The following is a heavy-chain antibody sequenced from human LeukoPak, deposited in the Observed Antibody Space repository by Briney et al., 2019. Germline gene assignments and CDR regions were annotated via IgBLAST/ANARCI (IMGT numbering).Heavy chain of an antibody. J-gene: IGHJ4*02. Sequence: PGGSLRLSCAASGFTFSSYEMNWVHQAPGKGLEWISYISSSGTTIYYADSVKGRFTISRDNAKNSLFLQMNSLRAEDTAVYYCARGGYSGSGGFDYWGQGTLVTVSS. CDR2: ISSSGTTI. CDR3: ARGGYSGSGGFDY. V-gene: IGHV3-48*03. D-gene: IGHD1-26*01. CDR1: GFTFSSYE.